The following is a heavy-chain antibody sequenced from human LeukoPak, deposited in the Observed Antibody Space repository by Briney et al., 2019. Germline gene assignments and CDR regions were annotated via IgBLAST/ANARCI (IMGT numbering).Heavy chain of an antibody. Sequence: PSQTLSLTCTVSGDSISGGAYHWSWIRQPAGKGLEWIGRIYTTGDTNYNPSLKSRVTISIDTSKNQFSLKLSSVTAADTAVYYCARPGLDDYWGQGTLVTVSS. V-gene: IGHV4-61*02. J-gene: IGHJ4*02. CDR1: GDSISGGAYH. CDR2: IYTTGDT. D-gene: IGHD6-19*01. CDR3: ARPGLDDY.